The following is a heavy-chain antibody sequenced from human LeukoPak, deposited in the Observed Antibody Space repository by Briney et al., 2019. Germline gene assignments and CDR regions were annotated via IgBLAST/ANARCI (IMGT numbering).Heavy chain of an antibody. CDR1: GGSISSCNW. V-gene: IGHV4-4*02. D-gene: IGHD3-10*01. CDR2: IHHSGST. J-gene: IGHJ4*02. Sequence: SETLSLTCAVSGGSISSCNWWSWVRQPPGKGLEWIGEIHHSGSTNYNPSLKSRVTISVDKSRNQFSLKLSSVNAADTAVFYCARGLIGVPGYFDYWGPGTLVTVSS. CDR3: ARGLIGVPGYFDY.